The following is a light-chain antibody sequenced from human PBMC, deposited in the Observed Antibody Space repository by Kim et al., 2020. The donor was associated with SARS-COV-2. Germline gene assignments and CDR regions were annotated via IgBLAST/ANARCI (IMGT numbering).Light chain of an antibody. CDR1: QSISNW. CDR2: KAS. J-gene: IGKJ4*01. Sequence: DIQMTQSPSTLSTSVGDRVTITCRASQSISNWLAWFQQKPGKAPNLLIYKASTLESGVPSRFSGSGSGTEFTLTISSLQPDDFGTYYCQHYVDYPLTFGGGTKVDIK. V-gene: IGKV1-5*03. CDR3: QHYVDYPLT.